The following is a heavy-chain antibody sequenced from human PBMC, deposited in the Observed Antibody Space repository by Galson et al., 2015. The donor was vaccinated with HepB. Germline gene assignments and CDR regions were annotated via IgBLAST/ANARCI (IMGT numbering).Heavy chain of an antibody. J-gene: IGHJ4*02. Sequence: SLRLSCAASGFTFSGSAMHWVRQASGKGLEWVGRIRSKANSYATAYAASVKGRFTISRDDSKNTAYLQMNSLKTEDTAVYYCTSDPDCGGDCTGYWGQGTLVTVSS. CDR2: IRSKANSYAT. V-gene: IGHV3-73*01. CDR1: GFTFSGSA. D-gene: IGHD2-21*02. CDR3: TSDPDCGGDCTGY.